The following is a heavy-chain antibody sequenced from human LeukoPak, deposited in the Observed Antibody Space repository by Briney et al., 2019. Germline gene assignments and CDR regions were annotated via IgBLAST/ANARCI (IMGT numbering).Heavy chain of an antibody. D-gene: IGHD3-16*01. CDR3: ACFTNVFDY. CDR1: GFTFSDYY. J-gene: IGHJ4*02. Sequence: SGGSLRPSCAASGFTFSDYYMDWVRQAPGKGLEWVGRIKNKASNYITQYAPSVKGRFTISRDDSKNSLYLQMNNLKTEDTAVYYCACFTNVFDYWGQGTLVPVSS. V-gene: IGHV3-72*01. CDR2: IKNKASNYIT.